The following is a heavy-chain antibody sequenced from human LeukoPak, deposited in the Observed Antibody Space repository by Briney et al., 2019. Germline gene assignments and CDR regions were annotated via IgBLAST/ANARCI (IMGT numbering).Heavy chain of an antibody. CDR2: ISSSGNNA. V-gene: IGHV3-23*01. CDR1: GFTFRDAA. D-gene: IGHD5-24*01. J-gene: IGHJ3*01. Sequence: GGSLGLSCAVSGFTFRDAAMTWVRQAPGKGLEWVSLISSSGNNAYYADSVKGRFTISRDNSKNTLSLQMNSLRVEDTAIYYCAKDIQLSTWGLGTMVTVSS. CDR3: AKDIQLST.